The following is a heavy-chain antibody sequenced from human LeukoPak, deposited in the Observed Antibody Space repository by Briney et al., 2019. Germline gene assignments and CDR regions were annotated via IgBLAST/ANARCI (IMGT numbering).Heavy chain of an antibody. D-gene: IGHD6-13*01. CDR3: TTYSTSWTSFDY. J-gene: IGHJ4*02. CDR1: GFTFSSFS. Sequence: GGSLRLSCEASGFTFSSFSMHWVRQAPGKGLEWVAVMSYDGSTKYYADSVKGRFTISRDNSKNTLFLQMNSLRAEDTALYYCTTYSTSWTSFDYWGQGTLVTVSS. CDR2: MSYDGSTK. V-gene: IGHV3-30-3*01.